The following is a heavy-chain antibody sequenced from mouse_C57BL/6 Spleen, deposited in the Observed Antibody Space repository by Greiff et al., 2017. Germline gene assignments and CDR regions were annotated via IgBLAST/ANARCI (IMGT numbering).Heavy chain of an antibody. D-gene: IGHD2-4*01. CDR1: GYTFTDYY. Sequence: VQLQQSGPELVKPGASVKISCKASGYTFTDYYMNWVKQSHGKSLEWIGDINPNNGGTSYNQKFKGKATLTVDKSSSTAYMELRSLTSEDSAVYYCASLNLLYDYDEAYWGQGTLVTVSA. V-gene: IGHV1-26*01. J-gene: IGHJ3*01. CDR3: ASLNLLYDYDEAY. CDR2: INPNNGGT.